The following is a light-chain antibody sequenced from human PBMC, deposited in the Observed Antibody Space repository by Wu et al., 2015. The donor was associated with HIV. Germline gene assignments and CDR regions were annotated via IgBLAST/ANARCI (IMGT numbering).Light chain of an antibody. CDR2: DAS. V-gene: IGKV3-11*01. Sequence: EVVLTQSPATLSLSPGERATLSCRASRSISTYLAWYQQKPGQAPRLLIYDASNRATGTPPRFSGRGSGTDFTLTISSLESEDFALYYCQYRTTFGQGTRLESK. CDR3: QYRTT. J-gene: IGKJ5*01. CDR1: RSISTY.